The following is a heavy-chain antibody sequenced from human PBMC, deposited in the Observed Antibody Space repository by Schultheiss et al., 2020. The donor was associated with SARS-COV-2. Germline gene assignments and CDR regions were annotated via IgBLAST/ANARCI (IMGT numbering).Heavy chain of an antibody. V-gene: IGHV3-48*04. CDR2: ISSSSSTI. J-gene: IGHJ4*02. CDR3: ASLVVSSWGLSSLDY. D-gene: IGHD6-13*01. Sequence: GGSLRLSCAASGFTFSSYSMNWVRQAPGKGLEWVSYISSSSSTIYYADSVKGRFTISRDNAKNSLYLQMNSLRAEDTAVYYCASLVVSSWGLSSLDYWGQGTLVTVSS. CDR1: GFTFSSYS.